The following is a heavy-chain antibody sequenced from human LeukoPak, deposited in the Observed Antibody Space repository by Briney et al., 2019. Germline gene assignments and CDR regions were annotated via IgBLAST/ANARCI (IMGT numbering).Heavy chain of an antibody. D-gene: IGHD5-24*01. V-gene: IGHV1-46*01. J-gene: IGHJ6*02. CDR2: LNPSGGSS. CDR3: ASVYKHGMDV. CDR1: GYTVTSYY. Sequence: ASVKVSCKASGYTVTSYYMHWVRQAPGQGLEWMAILNPSGGSSNYAQKFQGRATLTRATSTGTVYMELSSLRSEDTAVYYCASVYKHGMDVWCQGTTVIVSS.